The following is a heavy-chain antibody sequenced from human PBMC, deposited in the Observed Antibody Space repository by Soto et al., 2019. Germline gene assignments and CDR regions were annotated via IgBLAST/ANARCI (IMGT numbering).Heavy chain of an antibody. J-gene: IGHJ6*03. D-gene: IGHD5-12*01. V-gene: IGHV1-46*01. Sequence: ASVKVSCKASGYTFTSYYMRWVRQAPGQGLEWMGIINPSGGSTSYAQKFQGRVTMTRNTSISTAYMELSSLRSEDTAVYYCARGRRGYVYYYYYYMDVWGKGTTVTVSS. CDR3: ARGRRGYVYYYYYYMDV. CDR1: GYTFTSYY. CDR2: INPSGGST.